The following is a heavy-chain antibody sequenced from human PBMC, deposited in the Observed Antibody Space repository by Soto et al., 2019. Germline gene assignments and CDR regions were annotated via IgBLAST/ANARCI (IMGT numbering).Heavy chain of an antibody. J-gene: IGHJ4*02. Sequence: QVQLVESGGGVVQPGRSLRLSCAASGFTFSSYAMPWVRQAPGKGLEWVAVISYDGSNKYYADSVKGRFTISRDNSKNTLYLQMNSLRAEDTAVYYCARDPGIVVVITSMNFDYWGQGTLVTVSS. CDR1: GFTFSSYA. CDR3: ARDPGIVVVITSMNFDY. CDR2: ISYDGSNK. D-gene: IGHD3-22*01. V-gene: IGHV3-30-3*01.